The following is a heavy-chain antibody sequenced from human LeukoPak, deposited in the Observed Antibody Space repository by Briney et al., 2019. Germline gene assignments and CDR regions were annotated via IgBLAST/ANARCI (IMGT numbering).Heavy chain of an antibody. CDR3: AKMVVVVLPAPQDY. V-gene: IGHV3-23*01. D-gene: IGHD2-15*01. J-gene: IGHJ4*02. Sequence: PGGSLRLSCAASGFTFSSYAMSWVRQAPGKGLEWVSGISGSGGSTYYADSVKGRFTISRDNSKNTLYLQMNSLRAKDTAVYYCAKMVVVVLPAPQDYWGQGSLVTVSS. CDR1: GFTFSSYA. CDR2: ISGSGGST.